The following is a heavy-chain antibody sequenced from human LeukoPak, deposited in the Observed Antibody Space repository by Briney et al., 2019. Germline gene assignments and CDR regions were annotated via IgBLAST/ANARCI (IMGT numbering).Heavy chain of an antibody. CDR1: GFTFSSYG. D-gene: IGHD3-10*01. CDR3: ATMVRGVTDFNGYYFDY. V-gene: IGHV3-30*02. J-gene: IGHJ4*02. CDR2: IRYDGSNK. Sequence: PGGSLRLSCAASGFTFSSYGMHWVRQAPGKGLEWVAFIRYDGSNKYYADSVKGRFTISRDNSKNTLYLQMNSLRAEDTAVYYCATMVRGVTDFNGYYFDYWGQGTLVTVSS.